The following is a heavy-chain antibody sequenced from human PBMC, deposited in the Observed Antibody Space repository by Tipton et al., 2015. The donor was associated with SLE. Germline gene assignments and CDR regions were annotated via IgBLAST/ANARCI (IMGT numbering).Heavy chain of an antibody. D-gene: IGHD7-27*01. J-gene: IGHJ6*03. CDR3: ARDGPTWGYYYSMDV. CDR2: ISYSGST. V-gene: IGHV4-59*12. CDR1: GGSISSYY. Sequence: TLSLTCTVSGGSISSYYWSWIRQPPGKGLEWIGYISYSGSTNYNPSLKSRVTISVDTSKNQFSLKLSSVTAADTAVYYCARDGPTWGYYYSMDVWGKGTTVSVSS.